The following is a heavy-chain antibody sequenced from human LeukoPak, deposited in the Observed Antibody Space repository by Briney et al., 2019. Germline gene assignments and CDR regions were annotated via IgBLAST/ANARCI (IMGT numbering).Heavy chain of an antibody. CDR3: ASAYSTDRGDY. Sequence: GASVKVSCKASGYTFTTYGITWVRQAPGQGLEWMGWISAYNGNTNYAQRLQGRVTMTTDTSTSTVYMELSSLRSEDTAVYYCASAYSTDRGDYWGQGTLVTVSS. J-gene: IGHJ4*02. CDR1: GYTFTTYG. D-gene: IGHD4-11*01. CDR2: ISAYNGNT. V-gene: IGHV1-18*01.